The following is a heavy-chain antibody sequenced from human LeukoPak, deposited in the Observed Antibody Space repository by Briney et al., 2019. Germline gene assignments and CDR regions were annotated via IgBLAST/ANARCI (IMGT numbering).Heavy chain of an antibody. Sequence: GGSPRLSCAASGFTVSSNYMSWVRQAPGKGLEWVSVIYSGGSTYYADSVKGRFIISRDNSKNTLYLQMNSLRAEDTAVYYCARDRGRIAAAGTGWFDPWGQGTLVTVSS. J-gene: IGHJ5*02. V-gene: IGHV3-53*01. CDR1: GFTVSSNY. CDR3: ARDRGRIAAAGTGWFDP. D-gene: IGHD6-13*01. CDR2: IYSGGST.